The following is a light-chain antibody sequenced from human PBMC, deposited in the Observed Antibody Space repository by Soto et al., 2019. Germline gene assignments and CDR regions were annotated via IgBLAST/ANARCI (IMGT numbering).Light chain of an antibody. CDR2: GNN. CDR1: SSNIGAGYD. V-gene: IGLV1-40*01. CDR3: QSYDSSLSGVI. J-gene: IGLJ2*01. Sequence: QSVLTQPPSVSGAPGQRVTISCTGSSSNIGAGYDVHWYQLLPGTAPKLLIYGNNNRPSGVPDRFSASKSGTSASLAITGLQAEDEADYYCQSYDSSLSGVIFGGGTKLTV.